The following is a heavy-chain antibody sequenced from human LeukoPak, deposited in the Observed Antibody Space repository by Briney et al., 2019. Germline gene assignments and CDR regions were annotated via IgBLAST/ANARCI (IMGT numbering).Heavy chain of an antibody. J-gene: IGHJ6*03. CDR1: GGTFSSYA. D-gene: IGHD3-16*01. Sequence: GASVKVSCKASGGTFSSYAISWVRQAPGQGLEWLGGIIPIFGTANYAQKVQGRVTITTDESTSTAYMELSSLRAEDTAVYYCARVLGTVNYYYYYMDVWGKGTTVTVSS. V-gene: IGHV1-69*05. CDR2: IIPIFGTA. CDR3: ARVLGTVNYYYYYMDV.